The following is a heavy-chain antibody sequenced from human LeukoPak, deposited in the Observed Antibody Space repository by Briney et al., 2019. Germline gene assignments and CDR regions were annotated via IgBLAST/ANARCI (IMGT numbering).Heavy chain of an antibody. Sequence: GGSLRLSCAASGFTFSTYWMHWVRQAPGKGLGWVSRINSDGSFTTYADSVKGRFTISRDNAKNTLYLQMYSLRAEDTAVYYCARLYTRSWARDFDYWGQGTLVTVSS. V-gene: IGHV3-74*01. CDR2: INSDGSFT. J-gene: IGHJ4*02. D-gene: IGHD6-13*01. CDR1: GFTFSTYW. CDR3: ARLYTRSWARDFDY.